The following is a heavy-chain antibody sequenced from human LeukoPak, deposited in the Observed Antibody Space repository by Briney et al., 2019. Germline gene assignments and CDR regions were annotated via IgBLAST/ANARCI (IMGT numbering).Heavy chain of an antibody. V-gene: IGHV3-21*04. J-gene: IGHJ4*02. CDR1: GFTFSSYS. CDR2: ISSSSSYI. D-gene: IGHD5-12*01. Sequence: GGSLTLSCAASGFTFSSYSMNWVRQAPGQGLERVSSISSSSSYIYYAGSVKGRFTTSRDNAKIYLYLQMNSVRAEDTAFYYCAIDGGGDSGYGNFDYWGQGTLVTVSS. CDR3: AIDGGGDSGYGNFDY.